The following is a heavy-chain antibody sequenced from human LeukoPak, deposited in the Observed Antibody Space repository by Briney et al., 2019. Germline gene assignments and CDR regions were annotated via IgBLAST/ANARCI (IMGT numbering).Heavy chain of an antibody. J-gene: IGHJ6*02. V-gene: IGHV4-34*01. CDR1: GGSVSGSYY. CDR3: ARDTHYYGSGSIGSYGMDV. CDR2: INHSGST. D-gene: IGHD3-10*01. Sequence: SETLSLTCTVSGGSVSGSYYWNWIRQPPGKGLEWIGEINHSGSTNYNPSLKSRVTISVDTSKNQFSLKLSSVTAADTAVYYCARDTHYYGSGSIGSYGMDVWGQGTTVTVSS.